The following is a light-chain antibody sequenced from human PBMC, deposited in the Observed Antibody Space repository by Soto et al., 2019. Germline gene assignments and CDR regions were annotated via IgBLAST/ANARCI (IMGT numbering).Light chain of an antibody. J-gene: IGKJ2*01. CDR3: QQRNSYPRT. CDR1: QGINIF. Sequence: DIQLTQSPSFLSASVGDRFTITFRSSQGINIFLAWFQQKPGKAPNLLISAASTLQSGVPSRFSGSGSETEFTLTITSLQPEDSATYYCQQRNSYPRTFGQGTKVDI. CDR2: AAS. V-gene: IGKV1-9*01.